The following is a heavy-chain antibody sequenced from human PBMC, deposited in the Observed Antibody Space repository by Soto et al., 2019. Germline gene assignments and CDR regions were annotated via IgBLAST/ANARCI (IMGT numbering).Heavy chain of an antibody. CDR2: IYHSGST. V-gene: IGHV4-30-2*01. CDR1: GGSISSGGYS. CDR3: ARGVVKRSRGVIWTKGWFDP. J-gene: IGHJ5*02. Sequence: SETLSLTCAVSGGSISSGGYSWTWIRQPPGKGLEWIGYIYHSGSTYYNPSLKSRVTISVDRSKNQFSLKLNSVTAADTVVYYFARGVVKRSRGVIWTKGWFDPWGQGTLVTVSS. D-gene: IGHD3-10*01.